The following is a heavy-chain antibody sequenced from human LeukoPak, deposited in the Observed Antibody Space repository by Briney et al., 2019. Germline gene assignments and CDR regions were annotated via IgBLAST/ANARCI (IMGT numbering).Heavy chain of an antibody. V-gene: IGHV3-9*01. CDR2: MSWNSGSI. J-gene: IGHJ5*02. CDR1: GFTFDDYA. Sequence: GRSLRLSCAASGFTFDDYAMHWVRQAPGKGLEWVSGMSWNSGSIGYADSVKGRFTISRDNAKNSLYLQMNSLRAEDTALYYCAKDRYCSGGSCYGGIDPWGQGTLVTVSS. D-gene: IGHD2-15*01. CDR3: AKDRYCSGGSCYGGIDP.